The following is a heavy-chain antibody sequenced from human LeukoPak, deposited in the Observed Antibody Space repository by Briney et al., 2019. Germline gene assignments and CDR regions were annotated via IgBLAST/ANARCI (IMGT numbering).Heavy chain of an antibody. V-gene: IGHV1-2*02. Sequence: ASVKVSCKASGYTFTGYYMHWVRQAPGQGLEWMGWINPNSGGTNYAQKFQGRVTMTRDTSISTAYMELSRLGSDDTAVYYCARDDPSYDSSGYYFFTGVTIDYWGQGTLVTVSS. D-gene: IGHD3-22*01. CDR1: GYTFTGYY. J-gene: IGHJ4*02. CDR3: ARDDPSYDSSGYYFFTGVTIDY. CDR2: INPNSGGT.